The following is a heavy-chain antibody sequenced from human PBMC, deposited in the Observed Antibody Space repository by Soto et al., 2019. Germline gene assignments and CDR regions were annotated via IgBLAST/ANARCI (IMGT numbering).Heavy chain of an antibody. CDR3: ASGWYYYGSGSYYGWFDP. CDR1: GGSISSSNW. CDR2: IYHSGST. Sequence: SETLSLTCAVSGGSISSSNWWSWVRQPPGKGLEWIGEIYHSGSTNYNPSLKSRVTISVDKSKNQFSLKLSSVTAADTAVYYCASGWYYYGSGSYYGWFDPWGQGTLVTVSS. J-gene: IGHJ5*02. D-gene: IGHD3-10*01. V-gene: IGHV4-4*02.